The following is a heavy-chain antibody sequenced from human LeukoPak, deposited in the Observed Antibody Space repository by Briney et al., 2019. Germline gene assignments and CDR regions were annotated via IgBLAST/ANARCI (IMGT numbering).Heavy chain of an antibody. V-gene: IGHV3-7*01. J-gene: IGHJ4*02. Sequence: GGSLRLSCAASGFTFSSYWMSWVRQAPGKGLEWVANIKQDGSEKYYVDSVKGRFTISRDNAKNSLYLQMNSLRAEDTAVYYCAREPPEWLRSRAIDYWGQGTLVTVSS. CDR3: AREPPEWLRSRAIDY. CDR2: IKQDGSEK. D-gene: IGHD5-12*01. CDR1: GFTFSSYW.